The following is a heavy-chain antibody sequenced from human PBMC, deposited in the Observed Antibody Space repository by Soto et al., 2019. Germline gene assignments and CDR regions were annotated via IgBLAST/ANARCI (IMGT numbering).Heavy chain of an antibody. D-gene: IGHD2-15*01. CDR3: AATLGGYCSGGSCYSEAGFAFDI. V-gene: IGHV3-48*04. CDR1: GFTFNTYA. J-gene: IGHJ3*02. Sequence: GGSLRLSCAASGFTFNTYAMTWVRQAPGKGLEWVSGISSSGSTIYYADSVKGRFTISRDNAKNSLYLQMNSLRAEDTAVYYYAATLGGYCSGGSCYSEAGFAFDIWGQGTMVTVSS. CDR2: ISSSGSTI.